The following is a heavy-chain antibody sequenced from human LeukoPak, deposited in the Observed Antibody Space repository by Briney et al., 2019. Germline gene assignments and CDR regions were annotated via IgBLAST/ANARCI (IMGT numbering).Heavy chain of an antibody. CDR3: ARDVVPRDYGDTLNAYDL. CDR2: INHDGRN. Sequence: PSETLSLTCAVSGGSLSGYYRSWIRQSPGKGLEWVGDINHDGRNKYKAALKSRITIFLVSSKNEVSLRLSPLTPADTALYFCARDVVPRDYGDTLNAYDLWGQGTMVTVS. CDR1: GGSLSGYY. V-gene: IGHV4-34*01. D-gene: IGHD4-17*01. J-gene: IGHJ3*01.